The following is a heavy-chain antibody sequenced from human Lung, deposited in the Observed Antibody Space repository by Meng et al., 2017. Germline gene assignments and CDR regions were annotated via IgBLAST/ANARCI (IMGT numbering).Heavy chain of an antibody. CDR3: ATRGNPYLNC. CDR2: INTYNGKT. Sequence: GQLVQSGAEVKKPGASVKASGEASGYPLSSDGFSWVRQAPGQGLEWLGWINTYNGKTDYAQKFQGRITMTTDTFTSTAYMELRNLRSDDTAVYYCATRGNPYLNCWGQGTLVTVSS. CDR1: GYPLSSDG. J-gene: IGHJ4*02. V-gene: IGHV1-18*01.